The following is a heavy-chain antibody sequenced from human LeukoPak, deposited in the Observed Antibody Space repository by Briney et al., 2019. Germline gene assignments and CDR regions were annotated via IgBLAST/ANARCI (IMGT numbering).Heavy chain of an antibody. CDR1: GGTFSSYA. J-gene: IGHJ5*02. D-gene: IGHD6-13*01. Sequence: SVNVSCKASGGTFSSYAISWVRQAPGQGVEWMGGIIPIFGTANYAQKFQGRVTITTDESTSTAYMELSSLRSEDTAVYYCARPRQQTTQRPNWFDPWGQGTLVTVSS. V-gene: IGHV1-69*05. CDR2: IIPIFGTA. CDR3: ARPRQQTTQRPNWFDP.